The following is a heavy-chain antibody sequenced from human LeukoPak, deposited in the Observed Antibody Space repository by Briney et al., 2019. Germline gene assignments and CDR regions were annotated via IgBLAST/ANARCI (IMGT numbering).Heavy chain of an antibody. CDR3: ARSEGKGVVDY. Sequence: GGSLRLSCEVSGFTLSSYWMSWVRQAPGKGLEWVANINHDGSETYYVDSLNGRFTVSKDNAKQSLYLQMNSLRVEDTAVYYCARSEGKGVVDYWGQGTLVTVSS. CDR2: INHDGSET. CDR1: GFTLSSYW. J-gene: IGHJ4*02. V-gene: IGHV3-7*01. D-gene: IGHD1-14*01.